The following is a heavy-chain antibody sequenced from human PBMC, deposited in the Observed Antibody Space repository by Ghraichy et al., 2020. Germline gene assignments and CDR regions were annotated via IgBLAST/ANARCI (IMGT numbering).Heavy chain of an antibody. Sequence: ASVKVSCKASGYTFTGYYMHWVRQAPGQGLEWMGRINPNSGGTNYAQKFQGRVTMTRDTSISTAYMELSRLRSDDTAVYYCARDQGFNWGEDYWGQGTLVTVSS. CDR3: ARDQGFNWGEDY. CDR1: GYTFTGYY. D-gene: IGHD7-27*01. J-gene: IGHJ4*02. CDR2: INPNSGGT. V-gene: IGHV1-2*06.